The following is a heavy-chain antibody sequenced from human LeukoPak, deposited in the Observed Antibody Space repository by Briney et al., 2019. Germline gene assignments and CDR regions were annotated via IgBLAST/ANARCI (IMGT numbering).Heavy chain of an antibody. V-gene: IGHV4-4*07. Sequence: PSETLSLTCTVSGGSISSYYWSWIRQPAGKGLEWIGRIYTSGSTNYNPSLKSRVTMSVDTSKNQFSLKLSSVTAADTAVYYCARAITVAGTDYYYYYYMDVWGKGTTVTVSS. CDR3: ARAITVAGTDYYYYYYMDV. CDR1: GGSISSYY. D-gene: IGHD6-19*01. J-gene: IGHJ6*03. CDR2: IYTSGST.